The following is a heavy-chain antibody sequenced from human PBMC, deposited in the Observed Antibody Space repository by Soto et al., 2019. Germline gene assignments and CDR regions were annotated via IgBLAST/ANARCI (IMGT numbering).Heavy chain of an antibody. J-gene: IGHJ4*02. Sequence: PGGSLRLSCAASGFAFDNYAMSWVRQAPGQGLEWVSAISGSGAGTYYADSVKGRFTISRDNSENTLYLQMNSLRAEDTAVYYCAKDRPQIWFGEEGFDYWGQGTLVTVSS. CDR3: AKDRPQIWFGEEGFDY. V-gene: IGHV3-23*01. CDR2: ISGSGAGT. D-gene: IGHD3-10*01. CDR1: GFAFDNYA.